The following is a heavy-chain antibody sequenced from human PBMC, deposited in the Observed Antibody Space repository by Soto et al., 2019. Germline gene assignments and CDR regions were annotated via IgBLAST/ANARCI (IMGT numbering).Heavy chain of an antibody. D-gene: IGHD3-16*01. V-gene: IGHV3-30*18. CDR2: MLYDGTGN. CDR3: AKEGGGRGLFDY. J-gene: IGHJ4*02. CDR1: GFAFSSYY. Sequence: GGSLRLSCVASGFAFSSYYMHWVRQAPCKGLEWVAGMLYDGTGNYYADFVKGRFSISRDNSKNTLFLQINSLRSEDTAVYYCAKEGGGRGLFDYWGQGTLVTVCS.